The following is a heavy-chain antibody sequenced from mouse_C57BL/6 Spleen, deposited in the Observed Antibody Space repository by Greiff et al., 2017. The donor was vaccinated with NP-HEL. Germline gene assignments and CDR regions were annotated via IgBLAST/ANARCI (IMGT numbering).Heavy chain of an antibody. J-gene: IGHJ3*01. CDR3: ARSDYSNRFAY. CDR1: GYTFTSYW. D-gene: IGHD2-5*01. Sequence: QVQLQQPGAELVRPGSSVKLSCKASGYTFTSYWMHWVKQRPIQGLEWIGNIDPSDSETHYNQKFKDKATLTVDKSSSTAYMQLSSLTSEDSAVYYCARSDYSNRFAYWGQGTLVTVSA. CDR2: IDPSDSET. V-gene: IGHV1-52*01.